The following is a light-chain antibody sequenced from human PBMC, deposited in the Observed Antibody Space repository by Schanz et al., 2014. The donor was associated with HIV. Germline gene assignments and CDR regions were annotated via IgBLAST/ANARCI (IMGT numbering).Light chain of an antibody. CDR1: QSISSY. CDR2: AAS. J-gene: IGKJ2*01. V-gene: IGKV1-39*01. CDR3: QQYNNWPPVT. Sequence: DIQMTQSPSSLSASVGDRVTITCRASQSISSYLNWYQQKPGKAPKLLIYAASSLQSGVPSRFSGSGSGTDFTLTISSLQTEDVAVYYCQQYNNWPPVTFGQGTKLEIK.